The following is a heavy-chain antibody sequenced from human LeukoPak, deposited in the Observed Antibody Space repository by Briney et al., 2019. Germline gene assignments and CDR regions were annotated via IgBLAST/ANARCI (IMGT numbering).Heavy chain of an antibody. CDR1: GFTFSNAW. Sequence: SGGSLRLSCAASGFTFSNAWMSWVRQAPGKRLEWGGRIKIKTDGGTTDYAAPVKGRFHISRDDSKNTLYLQMNSLKTEHTAVYYCTTDRKAYGANWLDPWGQGTLVTVSS. V-gene: IGHV3-15*01. J-gene: IGHJ5*02. CDR3: TTDRKAYGANWLDP. D-gene: IGHD4-17*01. CDR2: IKIKTDGGTT.